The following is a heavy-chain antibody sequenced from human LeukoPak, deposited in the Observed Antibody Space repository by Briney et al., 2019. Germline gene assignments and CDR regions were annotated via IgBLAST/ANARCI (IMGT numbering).Heavy chain of an antibody. D-gene: IGHD1-26*01. V-gene: IGHV4-39*07. CDR1: GGSISSSSYY. Sequence: SETLSLTCTVSGGSISSSSYYRGWIRQPPGKGLEWIGSIYYSGSTYYNPSLKSRVTISVDTSKNQFSLKLSSVTAADTAVYYCARDLRREWELLADYWGQGTLVTVSS. CDR3: ARDLRREWELLADY. CDR2: IYYSGST. J-gene: IGHJ4*02.